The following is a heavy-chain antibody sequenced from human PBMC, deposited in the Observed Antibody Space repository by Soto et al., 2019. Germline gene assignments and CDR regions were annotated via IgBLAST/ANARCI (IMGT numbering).Heavy chain of an antibody. CDR3: GYLPDYYYGMDV. CDR1: GGTFSSYA. CDR2: IIPICGTA. J-gene: IGHJ6*02. D-gene: IGHD2-15*01. V-gene: IGHV1-69*12. Sequence: QVPLVQSGAEVKKPGSSVKVSCKASGGTFSSYAISWVRQAPGQGLEWMGGIIPICGTANYAQKFQGRVTITADESTSTDYMELSSLRSEDTAVYYCGYLPDYYYGMDVWGQGTTVTVSS.